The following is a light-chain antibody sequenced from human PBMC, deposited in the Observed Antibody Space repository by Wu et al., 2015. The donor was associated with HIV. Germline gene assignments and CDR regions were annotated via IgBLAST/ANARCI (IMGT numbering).Light chain of an antibody. J-gene: IGKJ2*03. CDR1: QNLNSN. CDR2: GAS. V-gene: IGKV3-15*01. CDR3: QQYKNWPPYS. Sequence: TQSPATLSLSPGERATLFCRASQNLNSNLAWYQQKPGQAPRLLMYGASTRATGVPARFSGSGSGTEFTLTISSLQSEDFAVYYCQQYKNWPPYSFGQGTKVEIK.